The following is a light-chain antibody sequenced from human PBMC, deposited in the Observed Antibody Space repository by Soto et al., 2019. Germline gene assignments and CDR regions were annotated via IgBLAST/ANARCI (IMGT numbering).Light chain of an antibody. V-gene: IGLV2-14*01. CDR2: EVS. J-gene: IGLJ3*02. CDR3: SSYSSSSTLAV. CDR1: SSDVGTYNY. Sequence: QSVLTQPASVSGSPGQSITISCTGTSSDVGTYNYVSWYQHHPGKAPKLMIYEVSNRPSGVSNRFSGSKSGNTASLTISGLQAEDEADYYCSSYSSSSTLAVFGGGTKLTVL.